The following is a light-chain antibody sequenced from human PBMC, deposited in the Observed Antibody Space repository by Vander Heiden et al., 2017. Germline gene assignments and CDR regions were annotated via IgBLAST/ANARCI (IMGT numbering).Light chain of an antibody. CDR1: TGDVGSYDL. V-gene: IGLV2-23*02. J-gene: IGLJ1*01. Sequence: QSALPHPASVSGSLGQSITIFCTGTTGDVGSYDLVSWYQQSPGKAPILMMYEVNKRPSRVSDRFFGSKSGNTASLTSSGLQAEDEGDYYCTSYAGSSSVVFGTGTKVTVL. CDR2: EVN. CDR3: TSYAGSSSVV.